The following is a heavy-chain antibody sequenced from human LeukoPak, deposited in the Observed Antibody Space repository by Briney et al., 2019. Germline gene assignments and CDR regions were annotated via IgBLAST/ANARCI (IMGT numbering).Heavy chain of an antibody. Sequence: SETLSLTCTVSGGSISSYCWSWIRQPPGKGLEWIGYIYTSGSTNYNPSLKSRVTISVDTSKNQFSLKLSSVTAADTAVYYCARHDRQYYYDSSGYYEHWYFDLWGRGTLVTVSS. V-gene: IGHV4-4*09. CDR3: ARHDRQYYYDSSGYYEHWYFDL. J-gene: IGHJ2*01. D-gene: IGHD3-22*01. CDR1: GGSISSYC. CDR2: IYTSGST.